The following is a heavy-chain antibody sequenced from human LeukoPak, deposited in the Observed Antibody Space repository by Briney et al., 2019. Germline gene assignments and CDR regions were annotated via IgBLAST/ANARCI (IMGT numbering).Heavy chain of an antibody. Sequence: GASVKVSCKASGYTFTSYGISWVRQATGQGLEWMGWMNPNSGNTGYAQKFQGRVTMTRNTSISTAYMELSSLRSEDTAVYYYARGLSSIAVAGTRFDPLGPGNPGHRLL. D-gene: IGHD6-19*01. CDR1: GYTFTSYG. CDR3: ARGLSSIAVAGTRFDP. V-gene: IGHV1-8*02. CDR2: MNPNSGNT. J-gene: IGHJ5*02.